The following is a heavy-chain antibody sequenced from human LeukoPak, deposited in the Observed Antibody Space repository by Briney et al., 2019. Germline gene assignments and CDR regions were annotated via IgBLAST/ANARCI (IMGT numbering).Heavy chain of an antibody. Sequence: SETLSLTCTVSGGSISSYFWSWIRQPPGKGQEWIGYIYYSGSTNYNPSLKSRVTISVDTSKNQFSLKLRSVTAADTAVYYCARHGLRNYFDYWGQGTLVTVSS. CDR2: IYYSGST. V-gene: IGHV4-59*08. CDR1: GGSISSYF. J-gene: IGHJ4*02. CDR3: ARHGLRNYFDY.